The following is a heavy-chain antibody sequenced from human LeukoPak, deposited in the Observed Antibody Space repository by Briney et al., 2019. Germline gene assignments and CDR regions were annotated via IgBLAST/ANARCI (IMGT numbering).Heavy chain of an antibody. CDR1: GFTFRDYW. V-gene: IGHV3-7*01. CDR2: IKPDGSEK. Sequence: GGSLRLLCAPSGFTFRDYWMTWARQAPGEGVEGVANIKPDGSEKYYVVSVRGRFTISRDNAKNSLYLQMNSLRVEDTAVYYCASYLYWWSDLGYWGQGTLVTVSS. CDR3: ASYLYWWSDLGY. D-gene: IGHD2-8*02. J-gene: IGHJ4*02.